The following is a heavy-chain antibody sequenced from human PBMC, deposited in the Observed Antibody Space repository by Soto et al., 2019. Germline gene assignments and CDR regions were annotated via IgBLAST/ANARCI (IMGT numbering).Heavy chain of an antibody. CDR3: AKSTGWVDAFDI. CDR1: GYTLTELS. V-gene: IGHV1-24*01. D-gene: IGHD1-26*01. CDR2: FDPEDGET. J-gene: IGHJ3*02. Sequence: ASVKVSCKVSGYTLTELSMHWVRQAPGKGLEWMGGFDPEDGETIYAQKFQGRVTMTEDTSTDTAYMELSSLRSEDTAVYYCAKSTGWVDAFDIWGQGTMVTVSS.